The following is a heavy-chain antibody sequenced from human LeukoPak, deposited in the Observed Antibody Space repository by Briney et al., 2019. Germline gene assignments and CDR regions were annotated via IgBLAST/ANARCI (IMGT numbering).Heavy chain of an antibody. V-gene: IGHV3-48*02. J-gene: IGHJ4*02. CDR3: ARDVCSSTTCYNTH. CDR1: GFTFSSDS. CDR2: ISSNSGTR. Sequence: GGSLRLSCAASGFTFSSDSMNWVRQAPGKGLEWASYISSNSGTRYYADSVKGRFTISRDNAKNSLYLQMNSLGDEDTAVYYCARDVCSSTTCYNTHWGQGTLVTVSS. D-gene: IGHD2-2*02.